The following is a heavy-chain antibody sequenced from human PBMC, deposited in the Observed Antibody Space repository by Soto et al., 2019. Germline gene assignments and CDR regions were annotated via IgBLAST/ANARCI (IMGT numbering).Heavy chain of an antibody. CDR3: ASHFTGVLVLGASPPGGDNYGWDV. J-gene: IGHJ6*02. CDR2: IIPILDIP. D-gene: IGHD2-15*01. Sequence: QVQLVQSGAEVKKPGSSVKVSCKASGGTFSRYTFTWVRQAPGQGLEWMGRIIPILDIPNYAQNFQGRVTLTAAKSTSTANMELSSLRSHDTAVDYCASHFTGVLVLGASPPGGDNYGWDVWGQGTTVTVSS. CDR1: GGTFSRYT. V-gene: IGHV1-69*02.